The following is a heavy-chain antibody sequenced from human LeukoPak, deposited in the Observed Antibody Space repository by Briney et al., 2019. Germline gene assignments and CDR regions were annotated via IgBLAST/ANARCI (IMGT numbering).Heavy chain of an antibody. CDR1: GFTFDDYA. CDR3: AKDITGTEGY. CDR2: ISWDGGST. J-gene: IGHJ4*02. D-gene: IGHD1-7*01. V-gene: IGHV3-43D*03. Sequence: PGGSLRLSCAASGFTFDDYAMHWVRQAPGKGLEWVSLISWDGGSTYYADSVKGRFTISRDNSKNSLYLQMNSLRAEDTALYYCAKDITGTEGYWGQGTLVTVSS.